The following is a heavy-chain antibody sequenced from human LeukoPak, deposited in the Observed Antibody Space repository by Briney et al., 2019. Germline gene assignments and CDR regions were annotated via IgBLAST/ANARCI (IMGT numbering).Heavy chain of an antibody. Sequence: GGSLRLSCAASGFTFSSYSMNWVRQAPGKGLEWVSSISGSSSYIYYADSVKGRFTISRDNAKNSLYLQMNSLRAEDTAVYYCAREDEQMATTLDYWAEGTLVTVSS. CDR1: GFTFSSYS. CDR2: ISGSSSYI. J-gene: IGHJ4*02. V-gene: IGHV3-21*01. D-gene: IGHD5-24*01. CDR3: AREDEQMATTLDY.